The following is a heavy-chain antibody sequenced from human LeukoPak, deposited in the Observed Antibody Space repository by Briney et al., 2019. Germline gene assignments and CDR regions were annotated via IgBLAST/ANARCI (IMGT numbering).Heavy chain of an antibody. Sequence: GSSVKVSCKASGYTFIDYFLHWVRQAPGHGLEWMGWIRPTSGATNYAQKFQGRVSMTSDTSINTVYIEVSSLTSDDTAVYYCARDIRPRVESFDYWGQGTLVTVSS. CDR2: IRPTSGAT. D-gene: IGHD3-3*01. CDR1: GYTFIDYF. J-gene: IGHJ4*02. V-gene: IGHV1-2*02. CDR3: ARDIRPRVESFDY.